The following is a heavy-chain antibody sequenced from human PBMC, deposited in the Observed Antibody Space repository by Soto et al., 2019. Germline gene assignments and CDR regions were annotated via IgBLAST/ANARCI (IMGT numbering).Heavy chain of an antibody. CDR1: GFTFSSYE. D-gene: IGHD1-1*01. J-gene: IGHJ6*02. V-gene: IGHV3-48*03. CDR3: APPPTGLDV. CDR2: ISSSGSST. Sequence: PGGSLRLSCSASGFTFSSYEMNWVRQAPGKELEWVSYISSSGSSTNYPDSVRGRFTISRDNAKNTLYLQMNSLRVEDTAVYYCAPPPTGLDVWGQGTAVTVSS.